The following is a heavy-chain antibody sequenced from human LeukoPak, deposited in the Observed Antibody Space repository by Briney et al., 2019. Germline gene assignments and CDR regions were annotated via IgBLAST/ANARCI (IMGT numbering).Heavy chain of an antibody. V-gene: IGHV4-39*01. CDR2: IYYSGST. D-gene: IGHD3-3*01. CDR3: ARLLGITIFGVVIIDRSGFDY. Sequence: SETLSLTCTVSGGSISSSSYYWGWIRQPPGKGLEWIGSIYYSGSTYYNPSLKSRVTISVDTSKNQFSLKLSSVTAADTAVYYCARLLGITIFGVVIIDRSGFDYWGQGTLVTVSS. J-gene: IGHJ4*02. CDR1: GGSISSSSYY.